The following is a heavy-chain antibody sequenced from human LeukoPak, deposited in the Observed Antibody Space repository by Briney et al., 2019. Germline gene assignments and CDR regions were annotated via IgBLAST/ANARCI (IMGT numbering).Heavy chain of an antibody. CDR2: ISGSGGST. CDR3: AKSGDCSSTSCYPHNWFDP. D-gene: IGHD2-2*01. Sequence: GGSLRLSCAASGFTFSSYAMSWVRQAPGEGLEWVSAISGSGGSTYYADSVKGRFTISRDNSKNTLYLQMNSLRAEDTAVYYCAKSGDCSSTSCYPHNWFDPWGQGTLVTVSS. J-gene: IGHJ5*02. V-gene: IGHV3-23*01. CDR1: GFTFSSYA.